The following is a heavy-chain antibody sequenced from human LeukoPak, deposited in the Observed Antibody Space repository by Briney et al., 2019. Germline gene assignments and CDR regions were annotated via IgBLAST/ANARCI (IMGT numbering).Heavy chain of an antibody. CDR2: ISASGGNT. CDR3: AKDLRGATVTTKGDY. J-gene: IGHJ4*02. D-gene: IGHD4-17*01. Sequence: GGSLRLSCAASGFTFSSYAMSWVRQAPGKGLEWVSAISASGGNTYYADSVKGRFTISRDSSKNTLYLQMNSLRAEDTAIYYCAKDLRGATVTTKGDYWGQGTLVTVSS. CDR1: GFTFSSYA. V-gene: IGHV3-23*01.